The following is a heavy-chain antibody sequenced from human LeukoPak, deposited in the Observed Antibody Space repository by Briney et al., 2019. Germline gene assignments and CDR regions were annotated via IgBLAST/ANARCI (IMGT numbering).Heavy chain of an antibody. J-gene: IGHJ4*02. CDR3: AKDVAVAGDYFDY. CDR1: GFAFDEYA. V-gene: IGHV3-9*01. Sequence: GGSLRLSCAASGFAFDEYAMHWVRQAPGKGLEWVSSINWNSANIDYADSVKGRFTISRDNAKNSLYLQMNSLRAEDTAFYYCAKDVAVAGDYFDYWGQGTLVTVSS. CDR2: INWNSANI. D-gene: IGHD6-19*01.